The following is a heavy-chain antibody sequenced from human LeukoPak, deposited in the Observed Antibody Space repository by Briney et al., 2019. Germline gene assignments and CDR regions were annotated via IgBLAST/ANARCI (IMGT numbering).Heavy chain of an antibody. CDR3: ARGVVAIPYNWFDP. V-gene: IGHV1-2*02. J-gene: IGHJ5*02. D-gene: IGHD2-15*01. CDR1: GYTFTGYY. Sequence: ASVNVSCKASGYTFTGYYMHWVRQAPGQGLEWMGWINPNSGGTNYAQKFQGRVTMTRDTSISTAYMELSRLRSDDTAVYYCARGVVAIPYNWFDPWGQGTLVTVSS. CDR2: INPNSGGT.